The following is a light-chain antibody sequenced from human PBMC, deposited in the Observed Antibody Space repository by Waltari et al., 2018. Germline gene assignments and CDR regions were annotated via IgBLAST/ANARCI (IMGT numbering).Light chain of an antibody. CDR3: QAWDSSTPV. J-gene: IGLJ2*01. V-gene: IGLV3-1*01. CDR1: KWGDKY. CDR2: QDS. Sequence: SYELTQPPSASVSPGQTASITCSGDKWGDKYACCYQQKPGQSPVLVIYQDSKRPSGIPERFSGSNSGNTATLTISGTQAMDEADYYCQAWDSSTPVFGGGTKLTVL.